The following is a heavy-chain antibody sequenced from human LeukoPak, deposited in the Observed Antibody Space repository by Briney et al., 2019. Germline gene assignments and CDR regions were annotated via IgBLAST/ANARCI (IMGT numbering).Heavy chain of an antibody. CDR3: ARTLPRITMKEGDWFDP. Sequence: SVKVSCKASGGTFSSYAISWVRQAPGQGLEWMGRIIPIFGTASYAQKFQGRVTITTDESTSTAYMELSSLRSEDTAVYYCARTLPRITMKEGDWFDPWGQGTLVTVSS. CDR1: GGTFSSYA. J-gene: IGHJ5*02. CDR2: IIPIFGTA. V-gene: IGHV1-69*05. D-gene: IGHD3-22*01.